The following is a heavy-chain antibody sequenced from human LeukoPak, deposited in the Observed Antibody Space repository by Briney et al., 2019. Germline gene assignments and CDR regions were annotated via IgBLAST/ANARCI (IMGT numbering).Heavy chain of an antibody. Sequence: ASVKVSCKASGYTFTSYGISWVRQAPGQGLEWMGWISAYNGNTNYAQKLQGRVTMTTDTSTSTAYMELRSLRSDDTAVYYCARHPHYDILTGPATNDAFDIWGQGTMATVSS. V-gene: IGHV1-18*01. D-gene: IGHD3-9*01. CDR3: ARHPHYDILTGPATNDAFDI. CDR1: GYTFTSYG. CDR2: ISAYNGNT. J-gene: IGHJ3*02.